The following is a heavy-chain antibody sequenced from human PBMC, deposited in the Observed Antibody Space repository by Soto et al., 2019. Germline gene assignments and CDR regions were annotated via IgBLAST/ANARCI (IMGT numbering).Heavy chain of an antibody. CDR2: IYYSGST. CDR1: GGSISSYY. Sequence: QVQLQESGPGLVKPSETLSLTCTVSGGSISSYYWSWIRQPPGKGLEWIGYIYYSGSTNYNPSLKSRVTISVDTSKNQFSLKLSSVTAADTAVYYGASGPYYYMDVWGKGTKVTVSS. J-gene: IGHJ6*03. CDR3: ASGPYYYMDV. V-gene: IGHV4-59*01.